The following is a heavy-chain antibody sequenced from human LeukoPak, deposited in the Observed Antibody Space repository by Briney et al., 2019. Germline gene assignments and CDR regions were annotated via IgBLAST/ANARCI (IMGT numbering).Heavy chain of an antibody. Sequence: PSQTLSLTCTVSGDSISSGSYYWTWIRQPAGKGLEWIGRIYTSGSTNYNPSLKSRVTISVDTSKNQFSLTLSSVTAADTAVYYCARVGSRRFDPWGQGALVTVSS. CDR2: IYTSGST. CDR3: ARVGSRRFDP. CDR1: GDSISSGSYY. J-gene: IGHJ5*02. V-gene: IGHV4-61*02. D-gene: IGHD2-2*01.